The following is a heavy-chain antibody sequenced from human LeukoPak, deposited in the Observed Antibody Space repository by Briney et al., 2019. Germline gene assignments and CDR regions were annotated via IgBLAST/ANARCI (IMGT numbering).Heavy chain of an antibody. CDR1: GYTFTSYD. CDR2: INLSGGSA. D-gene: IGHD2-2*03. CDR3: ASSLRMDNLFDG. Sequence: LVRVCCYAAGYTFTSYDMHLVRQAPGQGLGWMGIINLSGGSASYAQKLQGRVTMNRETPTRTVYMQLSSLRSEDTAVYYCASSLRMDNLFDGWGQGTLVTLSS. J-gene: IGHJ5*02. V-gene: IGHV1-46*04.